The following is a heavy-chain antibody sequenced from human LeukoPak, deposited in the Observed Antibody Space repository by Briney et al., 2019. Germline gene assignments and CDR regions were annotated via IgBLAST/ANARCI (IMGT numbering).Heavy chain of an antibody. CDR2: VRSIAYGGTT. V-gene: IGHV3-49*03. Sequence: HTLPRPPSRFTFRQYAIRWFRQAPATGQEGVGFVRSIAYGGTTEYAASVKGRFTISSADSKRIAYLQMNSLKTDDTAVYYCTRDVRHYYYMDVWGKGTTVTVSS. CDR3: TRDVRHYYYMDV. CDR1: RFTFRQYA. J-gene: IGHJ6*03.